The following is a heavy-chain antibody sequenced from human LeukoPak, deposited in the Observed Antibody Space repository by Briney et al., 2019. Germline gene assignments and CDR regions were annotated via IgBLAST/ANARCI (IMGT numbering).Heavy chain of an antibody. D-gene: IGHD6-13*01. CDR3: ARDFGWQLVRGDY. CDR2: INPNSGGT. Sequence: ASVKVSCKASGYTFTCYYMHWVRQAPGQGLEWMGWINPNSGGTDYAQKFQGRVTMTRDTSISTAYMELSRLRSDDTAVYYCARDFGWQLVRGDYWGQGTLVTVSS. V-gene: IGHV1-2*02. J-gene: IGHJ4*02. CDR1: GYTFTCYY.